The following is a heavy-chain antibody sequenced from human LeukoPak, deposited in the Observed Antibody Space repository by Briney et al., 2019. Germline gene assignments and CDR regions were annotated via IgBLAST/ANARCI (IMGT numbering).Heavy chain of an antibody. CDR1: GGSISSYY. V-gene: IGHV4-59*01. J-gene: IGHJ4*02. D-gene: IGHD5-18*01. CDR2: IYYSGST. CDR3: ARGATSHVDTAMAH. Sequence: PSVTLSLTCTVSGGSISSYYWSWIRQPPGKGLEWIGYIYYSGSTNYNPSLKSRVTISVDTSKNQFSLKLSSVTAADTAVYYCARGATSHVDTAMAHWGQGTLVTVSS.